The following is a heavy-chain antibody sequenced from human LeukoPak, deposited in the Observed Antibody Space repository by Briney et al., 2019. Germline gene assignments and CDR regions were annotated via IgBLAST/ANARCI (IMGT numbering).Heavy chain of an antibody. Sequence: ASVKVSCXASGYTFTGYYMHWVRQAPGQGLEWMGWINPNSGGTNYAQKFQGRVTMTRDTSISTAYMELSRLRSDDTAVCYCARDGGYSSGWRGNWFDPWGQGTLVTVSS. J-gene: IGHJ5*02. CDR2: INPNSGGT. CDR1: GYTFTGYY. V-gene: IGHV1-2*02. D-gene: IGHD6-19*01. CDR3: ARDGGYSSGWRGNWFDP.